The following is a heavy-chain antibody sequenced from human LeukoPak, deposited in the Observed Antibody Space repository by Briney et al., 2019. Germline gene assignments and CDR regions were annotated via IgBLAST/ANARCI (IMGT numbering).Heavy chain of an antibody. CDR2: IWYDGSKT. J-gene: IGHJ4*02. CDR3: ARDSPDLDLDY. D-gene: IGHD3/OR15-3a*01. CDR1: GFTFRSFG. Sequence: PGRSLRLSCAASGFTFRSFGMHWVRQAPGKGLEWVAVIWYDGSKTYYADSVKGRFTISRDNPKNMLYLEMNSPRAEDTAVCYCARDSPDLDLDYWGQGTLVTVSS. V-gene: IGHV3-33*01.